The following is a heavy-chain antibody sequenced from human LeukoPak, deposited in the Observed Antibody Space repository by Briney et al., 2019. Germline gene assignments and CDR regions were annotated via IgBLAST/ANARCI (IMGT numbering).Heavy chain of an antibody. CDR1: GFTFTDYY. CDR3: ASLDIAAAGTGTFYYYGMDV. Sequence: GGSLRLSCTASGFTFTDYYMSWIRLAPGKGLEWVPYITTRSSYTNYAGSVKGRFTISRDNAKNSLYLQMNSLRAEDTAVYYCASLDIAAAGTGTFYYYGMDVWGQGTTVTVSS. D-gene: IGHD6-13*01. V-gene: IGHV3-11*06. J-gene: IGHJ6*02. CDR2: ITTRSSYT.